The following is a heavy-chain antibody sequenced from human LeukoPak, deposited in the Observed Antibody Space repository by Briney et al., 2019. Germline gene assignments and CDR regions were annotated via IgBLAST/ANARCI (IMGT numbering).Heavy chain of an antibody. D-gene: IGHD1-26*01. V-gene: IGHV4-34*01. CDR1: GGSFSGYY. CDR3: ARAVGAIPFDY. CDR2: INHSGST. J-gene: IGHJ4*02. Sequence: TSETLSLTCAVYGGSFSGYYWSWIRQPPGKGLEWIGEINHSGSTNYNPSLKSRVTISVDTSKNQFSLKLSSVTAADTAVYYCARAVGAIPFDYWGQGTLVTVSS.